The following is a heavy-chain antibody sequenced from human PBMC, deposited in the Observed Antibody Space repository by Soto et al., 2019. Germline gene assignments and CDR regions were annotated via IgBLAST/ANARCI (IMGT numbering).Heavy chain of an antibody. CDR1: GFTFSWYW. V-gene: IGHV3-7*04. J-gene: IGHJ6*02. CDR3: AGAGGLSNYYYYGMDV. D-gene: IGHD3-16*01. CDR2: IKQDGSEK. Sequence: GSPKPPCSAPGFTFSWYWMSLVRQAPGKGLEWVANIKQDGSEKYYVDSVKGRFTISRDNAKNSLYLQMNSLRAEDTAVYYCAGAGGLSNYYYYGMDVWGQGT.